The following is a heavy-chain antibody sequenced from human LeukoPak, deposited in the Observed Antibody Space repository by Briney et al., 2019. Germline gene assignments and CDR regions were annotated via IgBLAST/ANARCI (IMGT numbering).Heavy chain of an antibody. CDR2: INHSGST. D-gene: IGHD6-19*01. J-gene: IGHJ6*02. CDR3: AREARIAVAGTSYYYGMDV. CDR1: GGSFSGYY. Sequence: SETLSLTCAVYGGSFSGYYWGWIRQPPGKGLEWIGEINHSGSTNYNPSLKSRVTISVDTSKNQFSLKLSSVTAADTAVYYCAREARIAVAGTSYYYGMDVWGQGTTVTVSS. V-gene: IGHV4-34*01.